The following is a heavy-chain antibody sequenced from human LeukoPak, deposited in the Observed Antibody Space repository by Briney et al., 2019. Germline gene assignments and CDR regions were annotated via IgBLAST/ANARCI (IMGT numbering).Heavy chain of an antibody. CDR3: STATYSSGYHYFES. D-gene: IGHD5-18*01. CDR2: ISGSGGST. J-gene: IGHJ4*02. CDR1: GFTVSSNS. V-gene: IGHV3-23*01. Sequence: GGSLRLSCTVSGFTVSSNSMSWVRQAPGKGLEWVSAISGSGGSTYYADSVKGRFTISRDNSKNTLYLQMNTLRAEDTAVYFCSTATYSSGYHYFESWGQGTLVTVSS.